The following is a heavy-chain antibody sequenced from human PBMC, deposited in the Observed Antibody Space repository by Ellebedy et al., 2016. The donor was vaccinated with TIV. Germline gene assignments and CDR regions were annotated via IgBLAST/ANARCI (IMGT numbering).Heavy chain of an antibody. V-gene: IGHV4-59*01. CDR2: IHYSGST. CDR3: ARGPSSPFYGMDV. CDR1: GGSISNYY. J-gene: IGHJ6*02. Sequence: MPSETLSLTCSVSGGSISNYYWSWIRQPPGRGLEWIGYIHYSGSTNYNPSLESRVTISLDTSRRQFSLRLSSVTAADTAVYFCARGPSSPFYGMDVWGQGTTVTVSS.